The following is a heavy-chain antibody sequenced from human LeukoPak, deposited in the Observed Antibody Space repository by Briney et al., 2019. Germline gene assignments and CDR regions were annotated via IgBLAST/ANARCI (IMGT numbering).Heavy chain of an antibody. J-gene: IGHJ4*02. Sequence: SQTLSLTCTVSGGSISRGDYCWSWIRQPPGKGLEWIGYMYYSGSTYYNPSLKSRVTISLDTSKNQFSLKLSSVTAADTAVYYCARGDSSTSCYVRSVGRCSLMMWGREYYFDYWGQGTLVTVSS. CDR2: MYYSGST. V-gene: IGHV4-30-4*01. CDR1: GGSISRGDYC. D-gene: IGHD2-2*01. CDR3: ARGDSSTSCYVRSVGRCSLMMWGREYYFDY.